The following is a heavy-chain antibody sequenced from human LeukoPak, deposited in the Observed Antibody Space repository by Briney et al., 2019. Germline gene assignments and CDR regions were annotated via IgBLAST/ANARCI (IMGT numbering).Heavy chain of an antibody. CDR3: ARGDGTIFGVVTPLDYFDY. V-gene: IGHV3-30*04. J-gene: IGHJ4*02. D-gene: IGHD3-3*01. CDR1: GFTFSSYA. Sequence: GGSLRLSCAASGFTFSSYAMHWVRQAPGKGLEWVAVISYDGSNKYYADSVKGRFTISRDNAKNSLYLQMNSLRAEDTAVYYCARGDGTIFGVVTPLDYFDYWGQGTLVTVSS. CDR2: ISYDGSNK.